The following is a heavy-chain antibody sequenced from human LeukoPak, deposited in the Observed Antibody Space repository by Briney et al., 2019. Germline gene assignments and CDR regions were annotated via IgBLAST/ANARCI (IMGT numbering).Heavy chain of an antibody. CDR2: IYSGGST. V-gene: IGHV3-53*01. D-gene: IGHD5-12*01. CDR3: ARGYSGYDLED. J-gene: IGHJ4*02. Sequence: GGSLRLSCAASGFTVSSNYMSRVRQAPGKGLEWVSVIYSGGSTYYADSVKGRFTISRDNSKNTLYLQMNSLRAEDTAVYYCARGYSGYDLEDWGQGTLVTVSS. CDR1: GFTVSSNY.